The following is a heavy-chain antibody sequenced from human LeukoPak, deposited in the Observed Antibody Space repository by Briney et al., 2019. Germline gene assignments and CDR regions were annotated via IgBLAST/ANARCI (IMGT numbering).Heavy chain of an antibody. CDR3: ARIPGRYSYFDY. V-gene: IGHV4-59*08. CDR1: GGSISSYY. J-gene: IGHJ4*02. D-gene: IGHD1-26*01. Sequence: SETLSLTCTVSGGSISSYYWSWIRQPPGKGLEWIGYLYYSGSTNYNPSLKGRVTISVDTSKNQFSLKLSSVTAADTAVYYCARIPGRYSYFDYWGQGTLVTVSS. CDR2: LYYSGST.